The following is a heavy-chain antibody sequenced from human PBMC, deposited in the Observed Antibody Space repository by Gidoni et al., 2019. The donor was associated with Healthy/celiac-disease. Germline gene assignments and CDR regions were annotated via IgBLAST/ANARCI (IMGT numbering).Heavy chain of an antibody. CDR3: ARRPRGTVVTPHCHYFDY. D-gene: IGHD2-21*02. V-gene: IGHV4-34*01. CDR1: GGSFSGYY. J-gene: IGHJ4*02. CDR2: INHSGST. Sequence: QVQLQQWGAGLLKPSETLSLTCAVYGGSFSGYYWSWIRQPPGKGLEWIGEINHSGSTNYNPSLKSRVTISVDTSKNQFSLKLSSVTAADTAVYYCARRPRGTVVTPHCHYFDYWGQGTLVTVSS.